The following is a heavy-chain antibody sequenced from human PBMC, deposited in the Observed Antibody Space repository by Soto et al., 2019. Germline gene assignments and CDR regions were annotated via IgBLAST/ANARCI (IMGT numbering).Heavy chain of an antibody. D-gene: IGHD6-13*01. CDR1: GGSISSSSYY. V-gene: IGHV4-39*07. J-gene: IGHJ6*02. CDR3: ARGYRDGYNYSYYYGMDV. CDR2: IYYSGST. Sequence: LSETLSLTCTVSGGSISSSSYYWGWIRQPPGKGLEWIGSIYYSGSTYYNPSLKSRVTISVDTSKNQFSLKLSSVTAADTAVYYCARGYRDGYNYSYYYGMDVWGQGTTVTVSS.